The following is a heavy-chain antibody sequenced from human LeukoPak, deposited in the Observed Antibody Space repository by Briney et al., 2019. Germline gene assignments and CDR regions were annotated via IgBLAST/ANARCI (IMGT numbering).Heavy chain of an antibody. D-gene: IGHD3-22*01. V-gene: IGHV3-23*01. Sequence: GGSLRLSCAASGFTFSSYAMSWVRQAPGKGLEWVSAISGSGGSTYYADSVKGRFTISRDNYNNTLYLQMSNMRVEDTAVYFCAKGVVDYYDSSGYYPSDLWGQGTLVTVSS. J-gene: IGHJ5*02. CDR2: ISGSGGST. CDR3: AKGVVDYYDSSGYYPSDL. CDR1: GFTFSSYA.